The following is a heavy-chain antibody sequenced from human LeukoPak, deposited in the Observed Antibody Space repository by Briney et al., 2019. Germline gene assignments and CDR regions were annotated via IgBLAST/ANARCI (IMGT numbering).Heavy chain of an antibody. D-gene: IGHD5-18*01. CDR1: GFTFSSYS. J-gene: IGHJ4*02. V-gene: IGHV3-21*01. Sequence: GSLRLSCAASGFTFSSYSMNWVRQAPGKGLEWVSSISSSSSYIYYADSVKGRFTISRDNAKNSLYLQMNSLRAEDTAVYYCATPRYSYGSGYYFDYWGQGTLVTVSS. CDR3: ATPRYSYGSGYYFDY. CDR2: ISSSSSYI.